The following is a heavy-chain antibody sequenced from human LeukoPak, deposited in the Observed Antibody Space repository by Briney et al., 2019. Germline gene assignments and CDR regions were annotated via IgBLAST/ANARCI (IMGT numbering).Heavy chain of an antibody. D-gene: IGHD6-13*01. Sequence: ASVKVSCKVSGYTLTELSMHWVRQAPGKGLEWMGGFDPEDGETIYAQKFQGRVTMTEDTSTDTAYMELSSLRSEDTAVYYCARIAAAGTWWRGQNTKDYFDYWGQGTLVTVSS. CDR1: GYTLTELS. CDR2: FDPEDGET. CDR3: ARIAAAGTWWRGQNTKDYFDY. J-gene: IGHJ4*02. V-gene: IGHV1-24*01.